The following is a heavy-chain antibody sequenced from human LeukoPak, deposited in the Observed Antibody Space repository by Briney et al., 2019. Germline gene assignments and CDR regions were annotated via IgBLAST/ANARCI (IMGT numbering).Heavy chain of an antibody. D-gene: IGHD2-21*01. CDR1: GDSISSYY. J-gene: IGHJ3*02. Sequence: SETLSLTCTVSGDSISSYYWSWIRQPPGKGLEWIGYIYYSGSTNCNPSLKSRVTISVDTSKNQFSLNLTSVTAADTAVYFCARGAYSFDTWGQGTMVTVSS. V-gene: IGHV4-59*12. CDR2: IYYSGST. CDR3: ARGAYSFDT.